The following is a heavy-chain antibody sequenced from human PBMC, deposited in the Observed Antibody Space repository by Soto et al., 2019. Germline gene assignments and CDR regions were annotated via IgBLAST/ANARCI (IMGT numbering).Heavy chain of an antibody. D-gene: IGHD2-2*01. CDR2: IDKSGGDT. V-gene: IGHV3-23*05. Sequence: GGSLRLSCAASGFTFTNYLMTWVRQAPGKGLEWVSSIDKSGGDTYYADSVKGRFTISRDNSKNTLYLQMNGLRAEDAALYYCAKDTYSRSWYFWGQGTLVTVSS. J-gene: IGHJ4*02. CDR3: AKDTYSRSWYF. CDR1: GFTFTNYL.